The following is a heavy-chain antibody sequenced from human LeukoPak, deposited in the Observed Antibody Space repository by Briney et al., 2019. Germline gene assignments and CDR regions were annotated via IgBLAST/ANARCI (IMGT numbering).Heavy chain of an antibody. CDR3: ARDSGSFHYDRDV. V-gene: IGHV1-46*02. J-gene: IGHJ6*02. CDR1: GYSFNSHR. Sequence: ASVKVSCKTSGYSFNSHRVHWVRQAPGQGLEWMGINFSHDGSTSNTQKFKGRVTMTRDTSTSTVYMELSSLRSEDTAVYYCARDSGSFHYDRDVWGQGTTVIVSS. CDR2: NFSHDGST. D-gene: IGHD3-10*01.